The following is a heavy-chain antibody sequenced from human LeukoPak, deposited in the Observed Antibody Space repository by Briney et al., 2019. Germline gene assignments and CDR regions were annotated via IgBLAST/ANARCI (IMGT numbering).Heavy chain of an antibody. J-gene: IGHJ5*02. D-gene: IGHD3-10*01. CDR1: GGSFSGYY. Sequence: SETLSLTCAVYGGSFSGYYWSWTRQPPGKGLEWIGEINHSGSTNYNPSLKSRVTISVDTSKNQFSLKLSSVTAADTAVYYCARRAMVRGVIVRNWFDPWGQGTLVTVSS. CDR2: INHSGST. V-gene: IGHV4-34*01. CDR3: ARRAMVRGVIVRNWFDP.